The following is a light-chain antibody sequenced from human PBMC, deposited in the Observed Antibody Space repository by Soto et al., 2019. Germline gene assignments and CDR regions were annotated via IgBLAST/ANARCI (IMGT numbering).Light chain of an antibody. CDR2: EVT. CDR3: SSYAGSNNLV. J-gene: IGLJ3*02. V-gene: IGLV2-8*01. Sequence: QSVLTQPPSASGSPGQSVTISCTGTSSDVGGYDYVSWYQQRPGKAPKLLIHEVTKRPSGVPDRFSGSKSGNTASLTVSGLQAEDEADYYCSSYAGSNNLVFGGGTKLTVL. CDR1: SSDVGGYDY.